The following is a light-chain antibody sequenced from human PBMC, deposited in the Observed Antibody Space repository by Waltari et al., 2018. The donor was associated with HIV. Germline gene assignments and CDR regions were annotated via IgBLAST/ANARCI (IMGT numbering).Light chain of an antibody. CDR2: DVI. CDR1: SSDVGAYIY. Sequence: QSALTQPASVSGSPGPSITISCTGTSSDVGAYIYVSWYHQHPGKAPKLMIYDVINRPSGVSNRFSGSKSGNTASLTISGLQAEDEADYYCSSHTSSSPWVFGGGTKVTVL. CDR3: SSHTSSSPWV. V-gene: IGLV2-14*03. J-gene: IGLJ3*02.